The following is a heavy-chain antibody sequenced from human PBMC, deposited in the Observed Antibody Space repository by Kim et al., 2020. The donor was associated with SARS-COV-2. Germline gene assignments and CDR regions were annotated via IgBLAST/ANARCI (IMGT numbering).Heavy chain of an antibody. D-gene: IGHD3-22*01. CDR3: AKYYYDSSGFVGASDY. J-gene: IGHJ4*02. V-gene: IGHV3-23*01. Sequence: SVKARFTISSDNSKNTLYLQMNSLRAEDTAVYYCAKYYYDSSGFVGASDYWGQGTLVTVSS.